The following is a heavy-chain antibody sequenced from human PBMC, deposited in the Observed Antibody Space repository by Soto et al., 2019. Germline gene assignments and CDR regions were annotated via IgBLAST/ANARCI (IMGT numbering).Heavy chain of an antibody. J-gene: IGHJ6*02. CDR3: ARSNRAVAGTYYYYYGMDV. CDR2: IIPIFGTA. V-gene: IGHV1-69*13. CDR1: GGTFSSYA. D-gene: IGHD6-19*01. Sequence: ASVKVSCKASGGTFSSYAISWVRQAPGQGLEWMGGIIPIFGTANYAQKFQGRVTITADESTSTAYMELSSLRSEDTAVYYCARSNRAVAGTYYYYYGMDVWGQGTTVTVSS.